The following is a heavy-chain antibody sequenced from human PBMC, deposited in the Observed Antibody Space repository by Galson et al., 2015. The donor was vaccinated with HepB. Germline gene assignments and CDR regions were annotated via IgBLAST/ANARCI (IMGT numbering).Heavy chain of an antibody. Sequence: SLRLSCSASGFTFSSYTMSWVRQASGKGLEWGSSISGSGGRTYYADSVKGRFTISKDHSKNPLYLQMNSLRAEDTAVYYCAKRRGDCIDYWGQGTLVTVSS. CDR1: GFTFSSYT. D-gene: IGHD2-21*02. CDR2: ISGSGGRT. J-gene: IGHJ4*02. CDR3: AKRRGDCIDY. V-gene: IGHV3-23*01.